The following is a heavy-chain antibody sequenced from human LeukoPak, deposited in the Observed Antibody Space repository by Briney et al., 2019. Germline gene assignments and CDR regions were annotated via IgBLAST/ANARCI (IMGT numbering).Heavy chain of an antibody. J-gene: IGHJ4*02. Sequence: ASVTVSCKSSGYTFTTYGVSWVRQAPGQGLEWMGWIGPDKGDTKYAQKFNGRVTMTRDTSTNTAYVELRNQRSDDTAVYYCARDWGSERIIADYWGQGTLVTVSS. CDR3: ARDWGSERIIADY. D-gene: IGHD2/OR15-2a*01. CDR1: GYTFTTYG. V-gene: IGHV1-18*01. CDR2: IGPDKGDT.